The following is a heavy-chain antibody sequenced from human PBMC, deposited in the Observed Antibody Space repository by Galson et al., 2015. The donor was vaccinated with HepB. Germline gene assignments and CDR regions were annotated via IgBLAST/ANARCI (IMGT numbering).Heavy chain of an antibody. CDR3: ARDPLIVVVPAAPREWCFDL. CDR2: IDSDGSST. CDR1: GFTFSSYW. J-gene: IGHJ2*01. D-gene: IGHD2-2*01. Sequence: SLRLSCAASGFTFSSYWMHWVRQAPGKGLVWVSRIDSDGSSTSYADSVKGRFTISRDNAKNTLYLQMNSLRAEDTAVYYCARDPLIVVVPAAPREWCFDLWGRGTLVTVSS. V-gene: IGHV3-74*01.